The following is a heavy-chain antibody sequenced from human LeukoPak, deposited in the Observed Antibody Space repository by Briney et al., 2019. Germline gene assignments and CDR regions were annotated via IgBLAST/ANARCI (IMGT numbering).Heavy chain of an antibody. CDR2: IDWDDYE. J-gene: IGHJ4*02. D-gene: IGHD2/OR15-2a*01. Sequence: SGPTLVNPTQTLTLTCTFSGFSLNTSGMCVSWIRQPPGKALEWLARIDWDDYEYYITSLKTRLTISKDTSKNQVVLTMTNMDPVDTATYYCARIRSMPGYYFDYWGQGTLVTVSS. CDR1: GFSLNTSGMC. V-gene: IGHV2-70*11. CDR3: ARIRSMPGYYFDY.